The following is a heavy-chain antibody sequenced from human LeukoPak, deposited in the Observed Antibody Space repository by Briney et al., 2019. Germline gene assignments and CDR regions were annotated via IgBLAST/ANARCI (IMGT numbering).Heavy chain of an antibody. V-gene: IGHV1-69*13. CDR3: ARGGNYYDSSGYYYAY. J-gene: IGHJ4*02. CDR1: GGTFSSYA. Sequence: SVKVSCKASGGTFSSYAISWVRQAPGQGLEWMGGIIPIFGTANYAQRFQGRVTITADESTSTAYMELSSLRSEDTAVYYCARGGNYYDSSGYYYAYWGQGTLVTVSS. D-gene: IGHD3-22*01. CDR2: IIPIFGTA.